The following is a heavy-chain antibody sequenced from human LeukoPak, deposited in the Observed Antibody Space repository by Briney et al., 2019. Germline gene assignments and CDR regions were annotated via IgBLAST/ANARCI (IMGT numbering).Heavy chain of an antibody. D-gene: IGHD6-19*01. CDR2: ISYDGSNK. CDR1: GFTFSSYG. Sequence: GGSLRLSCAASGFTFSSYGMHWVRQAPGKGLEWVAVISYDGSNKYYADSVKGRFTISRDNSKNTLYLQMNSLRAEDTAVYYCAKDWRGWESYYYGMDVWGQGTTVTVSS. J-gene: IGHJ6*02. CDR3: AKDWRGWESYYYGMDV. V-gene: IGHV3-30*18.